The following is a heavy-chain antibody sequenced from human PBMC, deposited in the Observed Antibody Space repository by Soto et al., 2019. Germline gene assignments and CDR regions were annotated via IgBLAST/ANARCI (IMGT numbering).Heavy chain of an antibody. CDR1: GFSLTTSGEA. CDR3: XHTGDWRYYFDF. Sequence: QITLKESGPTLVHPTQTLTLTYTFSGFSLTTSGEAVAWIRQPPGKALEWLALIFWDDDDRYSPSLRNRLTITKDASANQXVLTXTDMDPXDTXXYYXXHTGDWRYYFDFWGQGTLVTVSS. V-gene: IGHV2-5*02. CDR2: IFWDDDD. J-gene: IGHJ4*02. D-gene: IGHD3-16*02.